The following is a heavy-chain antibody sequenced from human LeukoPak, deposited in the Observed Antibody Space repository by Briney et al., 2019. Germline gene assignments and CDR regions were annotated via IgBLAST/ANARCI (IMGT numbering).Heavy chain of an antibody. V-gene: IGHV3-7*01. J-gene: IGHJ3*02. CDR2: IKQDGSEK. Sequence: GGSLRLSCAASGFTFSSYAMSWVRQAPGKGLEWVANIKQDGSEKYYVDSVKGRFTISRDNSKNSLYLQMNSLRAEDTAVYYYERMSGRSDYYWDAFDIWGQGTMVTVSS. CDR1: GFTFSSYA. D-gene: IGHD3-22*01. CDR3: ERMSGRSDYYWDAFDI.